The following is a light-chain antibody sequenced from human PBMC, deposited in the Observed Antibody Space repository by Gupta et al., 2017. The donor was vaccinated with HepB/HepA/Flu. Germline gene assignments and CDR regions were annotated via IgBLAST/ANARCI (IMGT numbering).Light chain of an antibody. V-gene: IGKV3-11*01. CDR1: QSVNNF. J-gene: IGKJ3*01. CDR3: QQRSNWPPT. Sequence: EIVLTQSPATLSLSPGERSTLSCRASQSVNNFLAWYQQKPGQAPRLLIFDASNRAAGIPARFSGSGSGTDFTLTISSLEPEDFAVYYCQQRSNWPPTFGPGTKVDIK. CDR2: DAS.